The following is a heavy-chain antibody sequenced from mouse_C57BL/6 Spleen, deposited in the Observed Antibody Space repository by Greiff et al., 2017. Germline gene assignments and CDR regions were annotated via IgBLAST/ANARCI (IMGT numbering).Heavy chain of an antibody. D-gene: IGHD2-2*01. CDR1: GYSFTGYY. Sequence: VQLKESGPELVKPGASVKISCKASGYSFTGYYMNWVKQSPEKSLEWIGEINPSTGGTTYNQKFKAKATLTVDKSSSTAYMQLKSLTSEDSAVYYCARWATMVTTSYFDYWGQGTTLTVSS. V-gene: IGHV1-42*01. CDR3: ARWATMVTTSYFDY. CDR2: INPSTGGT. J-gene: IGHJ2*01.